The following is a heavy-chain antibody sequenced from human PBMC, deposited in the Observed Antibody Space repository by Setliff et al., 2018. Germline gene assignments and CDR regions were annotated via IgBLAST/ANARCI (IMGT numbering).Heavy chain of an antibody. J-gene: IGHJ4*02. CDR3: RLAHCNTTSCEEALDF. CDR2: ICHSGYT. Sequence: SETLSLTCDVSGYSISSGYCWGWIRQPPGKGLEWIGSICHSGYTYSKPSLQSRVTISIDTSKNQFSLNLNSVTAADTAVYYFRLAHCNTTSCEEALDFWSQGTLVTVSS. D-gene: IGHD2-2*01. CDR1: GYSISSGYC. V-gene: IGHV4-38-2*01.